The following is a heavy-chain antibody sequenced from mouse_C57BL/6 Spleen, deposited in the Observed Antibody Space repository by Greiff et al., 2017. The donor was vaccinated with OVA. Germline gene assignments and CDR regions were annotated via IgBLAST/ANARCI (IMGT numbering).Heavy chain of an antibody. CDR3: ARHTTSSGYFDY. CDR1: GYTFTSYW. Sequence: QVQLQQSGAELVKPGASVKLSCKASGYTFTSYWMQWVKQRPGQGLEWIGEIDPSDSYTNYNQKFKGKATLTVDTSSSTAYMQLSSLTSEDSAVYYCARHTTSSGYFDYWGQGTTLTVSS. J-gene: IGHJ2*01. D-gene: IGHD3-2*02. CDR2: IDPSDSYT. V-gene: IGHV1-50*01.